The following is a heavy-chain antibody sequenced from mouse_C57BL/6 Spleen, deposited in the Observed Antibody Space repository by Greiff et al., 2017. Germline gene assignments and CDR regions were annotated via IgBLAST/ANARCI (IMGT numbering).Heavy chain of an antibody. V-gene: IGHV1-22*01. D-gene: IGHD2-1*01. CDR2: INPNNGGT. Sequence: EVQLQQSGPELVKPGASVKMSCKASGYTFTDYNMHWVKQSHGKSLEWIGYINPNNGGTSSNQKFKGKATLTVNKSSSTAYMELRSLTSEDSAVYYCAKVYYKAYYAMDYWGQGTSVTVSS. CDR1: GYTFTDYN. J-gene: IGHJ4*01. CDR3: AKVYYKAYYAMDY.